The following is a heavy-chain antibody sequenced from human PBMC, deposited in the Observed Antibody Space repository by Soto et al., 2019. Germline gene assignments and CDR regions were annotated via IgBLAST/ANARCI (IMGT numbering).Heavy chain of an antibody. Sequence: QLQLQESGPGLVKPSETLSLTCTVSGGSIRTSSFYWGWIRQPPGKGLEWIGTIFYTGSTYYNPSLNSRVTISVDTSKNQFSLNLTSVTAADTAVYYCASTFLMGDPVVNWFDPWGQGTLVTVSS. CDR1: GGSIRTSSFY. J-gene: IGHJ5*02. CDR3: ASTFLMGDPVVNWFDP. V-gene: IGHV4-39*01. D-gene: IGHD1-26*01. CDR2: IFYTGST.